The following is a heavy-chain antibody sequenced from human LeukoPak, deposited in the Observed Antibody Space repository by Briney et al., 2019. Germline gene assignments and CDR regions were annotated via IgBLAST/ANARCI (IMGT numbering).Heavy chain of an antibody. V-gene: IGHV1-69*04. CDR3: AREDYDSSRGAFDI. D-gene: IGHD3-22*01. Sequence: SVKVSCKASGGTFSTYAISWVRQAPGQGLEWMGRIIPILAITNYAQKFQGRVTITADKSTSTDYMELSSLRSEDTAVYYCAREDYDSSRGAFDIWGQGTRVTVSS. CDR2: IIPILAIT. CDR1: GGTFSTYA. J-gene: IGHJ3*02.